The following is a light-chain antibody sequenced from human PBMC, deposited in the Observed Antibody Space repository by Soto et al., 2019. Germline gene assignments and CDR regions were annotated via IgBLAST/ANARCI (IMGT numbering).Light chain of an antibody. CDR3: QQYNNWPT. CDR1: QSVSSN. CDR2: GAS. Sequence: EIVMTQSPATLSVSPGERATLSCRASQSVSSNLAWYQQKPGQAPRLLIFGASTRGTGIPARFSGSGSGTDFTLTISSLQSEDFAVYYCQQYNNWPTLGQGNKVEIK. V-gene: IGKV3-15*01. J-gene: IGKJ1*01.